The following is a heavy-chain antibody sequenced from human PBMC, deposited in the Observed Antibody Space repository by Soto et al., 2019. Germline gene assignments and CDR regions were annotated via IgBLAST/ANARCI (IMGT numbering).Heavy chain of an antibody. V-gene: IGHV1-2*02. Sequence: QVQLVQSGAEVKKPGASVKVSCKSSGYTFTAYYMHWARQAPGQGREWMGWININSGGTKYAQKFQDRVTMTRDTSITTAYMELSSLRSADTAVYYCVIGAVVPTSVGWFDPWGQGTLVTVSS. CDR3: VIGAVVPTSVGWFDP. CDR2: ININSGGT. CDR1: GYTFTAYY. D-gene: IGHD5-12*01. J-gene: IGHJ5*02.